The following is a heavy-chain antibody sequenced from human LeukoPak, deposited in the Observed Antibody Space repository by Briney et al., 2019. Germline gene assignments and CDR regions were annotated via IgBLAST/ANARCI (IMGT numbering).Heavy chain of an antibody. CDR2: ISSSSSYI. Sequence: GGSLRLSCAASGFTFSSYSMNWVRQAPGKGLEWVSSISSSSSYIYYADSVKGRFTISRDNAKNSLYLQMNSLRAEDMVLYYCAKAPEYCSSTSCWAGAFDIWGQGTMVTVSS. CDR3: AKAPEYCSSTSCWAGAFDI. CDR1: GFTFSSYS. J-gene: IGHJ3*02. D-gene: IGHD2-2*01. V-gene: IGHV3-21*04.